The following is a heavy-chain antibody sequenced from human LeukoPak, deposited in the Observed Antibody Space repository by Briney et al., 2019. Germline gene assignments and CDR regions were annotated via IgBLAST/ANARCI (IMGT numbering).Heavy chain of an antibody. Sequence: GGSPRLSCAASGFSVGTNYMSWVRQAPGKGLEWLSDIYSGGMTYYADSVKGRFTISRDTSKNTLNLQMNSLRAEDTAVYYCARLGDLVVAPAALPHFGSWGQGTLVAVSS. CDR2: IYSGGMT. V-gene: IGHV3-66*01. J-gene: IGHJ5*01. D-gene: IGHD2-2*02. CDR1: GFSVGTNY. CDR3: ARLGDLVVAPAALPHFGS.